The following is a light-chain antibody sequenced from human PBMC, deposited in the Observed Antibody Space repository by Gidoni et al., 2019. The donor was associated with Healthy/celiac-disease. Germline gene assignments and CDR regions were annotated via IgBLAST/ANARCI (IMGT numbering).Light chain of an antibody. J-gene: IGLJ3*02. CDR1: ALPQQY. CDR3: QSADSSGTYKV. V-gene: IGLV3-25*03. CDR2: KDS. Sequence: SYELTPPPSVSVSPGQTARITCSADALPQQYAYWYQQKPGQAPVLGIYKDSERPSGIPERFSGSSSGTTVTLTISGVQAEDEADYYCQSADSSGTYKVFGGGTKLTVL.